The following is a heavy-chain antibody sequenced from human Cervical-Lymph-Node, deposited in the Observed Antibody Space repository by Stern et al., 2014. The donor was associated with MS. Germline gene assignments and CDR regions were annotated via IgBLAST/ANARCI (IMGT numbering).Heavy chain of an antibody. CDR3: AKKSGSGWYYVS. CDR2: ISTTGGTT. V-gene: IGHV3-23*01. J-gene: IGHJ5*02. Sequence: EVQLLESGGGLVQPGGSLRLSCAASGFTFSTYDMSWVRRAPGKAPQFVSAISTTGGTTYYADSVKGRFTISRDNSKNPLYLQMNSLRAEDTAVYYCAKKSGSGWYYVSWGQGSLVTVSS. D-gene: IGHD6-19*01. CDR1: GFTFSTYD.